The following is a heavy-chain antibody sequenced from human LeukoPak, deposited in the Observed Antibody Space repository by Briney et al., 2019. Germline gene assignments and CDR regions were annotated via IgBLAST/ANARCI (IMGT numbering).Heavy chain of an antibody. D-gene: IGHD1-14*01. CDR1: GFTFSDYY. V-gene: IGHV3-11*01. J-gene: IGHJ4*02. CDR3: ARVATGWLSFVY. Sequence: GGSLRLSCAASGFTFSDYYMTWIRQAPGKGLEWVSYISNTGSTIYYADSVKGRFIISRDNTKNSLYLQMNSLRAEDTAVYYCARVATGWLSFVYWGQGTLVTVSS. CDR2: ISNTGSTI.